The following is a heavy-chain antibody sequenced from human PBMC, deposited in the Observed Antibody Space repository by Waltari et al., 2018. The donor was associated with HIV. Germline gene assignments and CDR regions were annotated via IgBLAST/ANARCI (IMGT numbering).Heavy chain of an antibody. CDR1: GFTFSDFY. J-gene: IGHJ3*02. D-gene: IGHD3-22*01. Sequence: QVQLVESGGAQVKPGGSLRLSCDVSGFTFSDFYMSWIRQAPGGCLEWLSYISGRGSSIYYADSVQGRFTISRDNAENSLFLQMNGLRAEDTGVYYCARDYYDSGSYWNPHAFDIWGQGTMVTVSS. V-gene: IGHV3-11*01. CDR2: ISGRGSSI. CDR3: ARDYYDSGSYWNPHAFDI.